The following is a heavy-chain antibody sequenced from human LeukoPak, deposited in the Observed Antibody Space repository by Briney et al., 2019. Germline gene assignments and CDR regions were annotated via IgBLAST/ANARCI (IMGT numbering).Heavy chain of an antibody. D-gene: IGHD1-26*01. CDR2: MYYSGST. J-gene: IGHJ2*01. Sequence: SETLSLTCAVSGVSISRSSYYWGWIRQPPGKGLEWTGSMYYSGSTYYNPSLKSRVTISVDTSKNQFSLKLSSVAAADTALYYCARTPYGNWDFDLWGRGTLVTVSS. CDR1: GVSISRSSYY. V-gene: IGHV4-39*01. CDR3: ARTPYGNWDFDL.